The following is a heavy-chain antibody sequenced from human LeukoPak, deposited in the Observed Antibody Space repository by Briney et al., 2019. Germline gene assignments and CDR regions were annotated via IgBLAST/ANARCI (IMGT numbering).Heavy chain of an antibody. Sequence: ASVKVSCKASGYTFISYAINWVRQAPGQGLEWMGWISTNTGNPTYAQGFTGRFVFSLDTSVSTAYLQISSLKAEDTAVYYCARAVAYYYDSSGYGIKNYYYYMDVWGKGTTVTVSS. CDR1: GYTFISYA. V-gene: IGHV7-4-1*02. CDR2: ISTNTGNP. J-gene: IGHJ6*03. CDR3: ARAVAYYYDSSGYGIKNYYYYMDV. D-gene: IGHD3-22*01.